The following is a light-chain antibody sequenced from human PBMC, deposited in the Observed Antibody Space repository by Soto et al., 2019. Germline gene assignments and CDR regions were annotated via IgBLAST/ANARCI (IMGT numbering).Light chain of an antibody. CDR1: QSVTSSY. Sequence: ESVLTQAPGTLSLSPGERATLFCRASQSVTSSYLAWYQQKPGQAPRRLIYGASIRATGIPDRFSGSGSGTDFTLTISRLEPEDFALYFCQQYHSSPLTFGQGTKVDNK. CDR3: QQYHSSPLT. CDR2: GAS. J-gene: IGKJ1*01. V-gene: IGKV3-20*01.